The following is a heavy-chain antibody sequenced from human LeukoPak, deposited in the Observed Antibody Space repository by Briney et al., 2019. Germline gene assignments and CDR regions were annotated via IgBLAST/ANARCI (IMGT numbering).Heavy chain of an antibody. V-gene: IGHV1-46*01. J-gene: IGHJ6*03. Sequence: GASVKVSCKASGYTFTSHYMHWVRQAPGQGLEWMGIINPSGGSTSYAQKFQGRVTMTRDTSTSTVYMELSSLRSEDTAVYYCARDLAGDNYDFWSGYSDYYYMDVWGKGTTVTVSS. D-gene: IGHD3-3*01. CDR2: INPSGGST. CDR1: GYTFTSHY. CDR3: ARDLAGDNYDFWSGYSDYYYMDV.